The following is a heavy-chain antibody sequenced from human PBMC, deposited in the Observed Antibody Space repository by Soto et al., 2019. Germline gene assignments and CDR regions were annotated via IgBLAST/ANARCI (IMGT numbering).Heavy chain of an antibody. V-gene: IGHV4-59*01. D-gene: IGHD2-2*01. Sequence: SETLSLTCTVSGGSISSYYWSWIRQPPGKGLEWIGYIYYSGSTNYNPSLKSRVTISVDTSKNQFSLKLSSVTAADTAVYYCARVVVVPAAHNWFDPWGQGTLVTV. CDR1: GGSISSYY. CDR3: ARVVVVPAAHNWFDP. CDR2: IYYSGST. J-gene: IGHJ5*02.